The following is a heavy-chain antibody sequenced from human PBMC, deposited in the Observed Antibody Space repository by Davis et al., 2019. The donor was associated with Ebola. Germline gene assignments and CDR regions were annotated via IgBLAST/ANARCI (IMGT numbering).Heavy chain of an antibody. Sequence: GESLKISCAASGFTFSSYSMNWVRQAPGKGLEWVSSISSSSSYIYYADSVKGRFTISRDNAKNSLYLQMNSLRAEDTAVYYCAKGDILGLWGQGTLVTVSS. D-gene: IGHD3-9*01. CDR1: GFTFSSYS. CDR3: AKGDILGL. J-gene: IGHJ4*02. V-gene: IGHV3-21*01. CDR2: ISSSSSYI.